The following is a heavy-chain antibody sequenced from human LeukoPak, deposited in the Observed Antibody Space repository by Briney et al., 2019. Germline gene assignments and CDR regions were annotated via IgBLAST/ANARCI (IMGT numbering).Heavy chain of an antibody. CDR1: GFTFSNYW. Sequence: GGSLRLSCAASGFTFSNYWMTWVRQAPGKGLEWVANIKQDGSEKYYVDSVKGRFTISRDNAKNSLYLQMNSLRAEDTAVYYCTRDSGCLDVWGQGTTVTVSS. D-gene: IGHD6-25*01. CDR2: IKQDGSEK. CDR3: TRDSGCLDV. J-gene: IGHJ6*02. V-gene: IGHV3-7*01.